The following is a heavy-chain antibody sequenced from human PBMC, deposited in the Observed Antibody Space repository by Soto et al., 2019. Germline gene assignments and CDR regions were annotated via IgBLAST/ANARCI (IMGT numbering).Heavy chain of an antibody. CDR3: AREKNAFYDSSGYYYTRSPYYFDY. J-gene: IGHJ4*02. D-gene: IGHD3-22*01. Sequence: SGTLSLTCAVYGGSFSGYYWSWIRQPPGKGLEWIGEINHSGSTNYNPSLKSRVTISVDTSKNQFSLKLSSVTAADTAVYYCAREKNAFYDSSGYYYTRSPYYFDYWGQGTLVTVSS. V-gene: IGHV4-34*01. CDR1: GGSFSGYY. CDR2: INHSGST.